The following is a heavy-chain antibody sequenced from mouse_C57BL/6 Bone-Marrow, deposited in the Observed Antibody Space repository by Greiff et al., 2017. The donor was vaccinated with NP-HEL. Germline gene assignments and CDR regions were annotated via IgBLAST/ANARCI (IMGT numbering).Heavy chain of an antibody. CDR2: IDPENGDT. D-gene: IGHD1-1*01. CDR3: ITDGSCPYTMDY. Sequence: EVQLVESGAELVRPGASVKLSCTASGFNIKDDYMHWVKQRPEQGLEWIGWIDPENGDTEYASKFQGKATITADTSSNTAYLQLSSLTSEDTAVYYCITDGSCPYTMDYWGQGTSVTVSS. V-gene: IGHV14-4*01. CDR1: GFNIKDDY. J-gene: IGHJ4*01.